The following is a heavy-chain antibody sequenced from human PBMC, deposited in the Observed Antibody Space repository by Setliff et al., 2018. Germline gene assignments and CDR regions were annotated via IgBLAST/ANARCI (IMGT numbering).Heavy chain of an antibody. CDR1: GYTFTSYA. J-gene: IGHJ6*03. CDR3: ARDNIGYITGIPYYYYYMDV. CDR2: INAGNGNT. D-gene: IGHD1-20*01. V-gene: IGHV1-3*01. Sequence: GASVKVSCKASGYTFTSYAMHWVRQAPGQRLEWMGWINAGNGNTKYSQKFQGRVTITRDTSASTAYMELSSLRSEDTAVYYCARDNIGYITGIPYYYYYMDVWGKGTTVTVS.